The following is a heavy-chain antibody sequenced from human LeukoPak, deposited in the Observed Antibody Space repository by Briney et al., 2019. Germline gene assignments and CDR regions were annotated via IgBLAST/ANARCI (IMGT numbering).Heavy chain of an antibody. D-gene: IGHD4-17*01. CDR2: IKPSDGDI. CDR1: GYTFTTYH. V-gene: IGHV1-46*01. Sequence: ASVKVSCKASGYTFTTYHMHWVRQAPGQGLEWMGVIKPSDGDIGFAHKFQGRISMTRDMSTSTVYLELSSLRSGDTAMYYCARDGSHFGDSEYWGQGTLVIVSS. J-gene: IGHJ4*02. CDR3: ARDGSHFGDSEY.